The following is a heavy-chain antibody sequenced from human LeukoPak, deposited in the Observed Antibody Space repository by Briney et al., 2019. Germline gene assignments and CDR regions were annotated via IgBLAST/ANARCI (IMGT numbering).Heavy chain of an antibody. Sequence: ASVKVSCKASGYTFTGYYMHWVRQAPGQGLEWMGYINPNSGGTKYAQNFQGRVTMTRDTSISTAYIELSRLRSDDTAMYYCVRDKGYCSGGSCYSDWFDPWGQGTLVTVSS. CDR1: GYTFTGYY. D-gene: IGHD2-15*01. CDR2: INPNSGGT. CDR3: VRDKGYCSGGSCYSDWFDP. V-gene: IGHV1-2*02. J-gene: IGHJ5*02.